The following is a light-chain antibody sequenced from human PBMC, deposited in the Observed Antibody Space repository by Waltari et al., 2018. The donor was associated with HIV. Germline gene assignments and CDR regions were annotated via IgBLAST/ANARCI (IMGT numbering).Light chain of an antibody. CDR1: TPHIGSNY. Sequence: SVLTQPPSVSGTPGQRVTISCSGSTPHIGSNYVFWYQHLPGTAPKLLIHRNDQRPSGVPDRFSASTSGTSASLAISGLRSEDEADYYCVAWDDSLRGVLFGGGTKVAVL. CDR3: VAWDDSLRGVL. V-gene: IGLV1-47*01. CDR2: RND. J-gene: IGLJ2*01.